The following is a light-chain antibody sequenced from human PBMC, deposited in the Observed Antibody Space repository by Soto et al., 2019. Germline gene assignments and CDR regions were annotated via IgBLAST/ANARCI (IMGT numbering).Light chain of an antibody. CDR2: GAS. CDR3: QQYNNWSET. V-gene: IGKV3-15*01. Sequence: EIVMTQSPATLSVSPGERATLSCRAGQSVSSNLAWYQQKPGQAPRLLIYGASTRATGIPARFSGSGSGTEFTLTISSLQSEDFAVYYCQQYNNWSETFGQGTKVDIK. CDR1: QSVSSN. J-gene: IGKJ1*01.